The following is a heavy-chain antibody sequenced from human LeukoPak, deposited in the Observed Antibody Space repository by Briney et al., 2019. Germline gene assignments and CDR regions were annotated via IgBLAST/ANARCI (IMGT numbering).Heavy chain of an antibody. J-gene: IGHJ4*02. CDR2: ISSSSSYI. V-gene: IGHV3-21*01. CDR3: ASTPLKQWLSPVDY. Sequence: GGSLRPSCAASGFTSGGNSMTGFGQPPGRGRSGFYSISSSSSYIYYADSVKGRFTISRDNAKNSLYLQMNSLRAEDTAVYYCASTPLKQWLSPVDYWGQGTLVTVSS. CDR1: GFTSGGNS. D-gene: IGHD6-19*01.